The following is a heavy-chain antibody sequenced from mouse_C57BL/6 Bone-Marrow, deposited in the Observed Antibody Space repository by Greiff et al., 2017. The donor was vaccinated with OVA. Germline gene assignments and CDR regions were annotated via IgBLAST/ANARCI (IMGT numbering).Heavy chain of an antibody. CDR2: IDPSDSET. Sequence: QVQLQQPGAELVRPGSSVQLSCKASGYTFTSYWMHWVKQRPIQGLEWIGNIDPSDSETHYNQKFKDKATLTVDKSSSTAYMQLSSLTSEDSAVYYCARGGGYYYAMDYWGQGTSVTVSS. V-gene: IGHV1-52*01. CDR3: ARGGGYYYAMDY. CDR1: GYTFTSYW. J-gene: IGHJ4*01.